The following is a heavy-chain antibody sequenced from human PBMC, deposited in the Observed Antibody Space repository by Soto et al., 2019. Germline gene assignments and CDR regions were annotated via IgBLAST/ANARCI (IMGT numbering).Heavy chain of an antibody. CDR1: GFTFDDYA. Sequence: LSLTCAASGFTFDDYAMHWVRQAPGKGLEWVSGISWNSGSIGYADSVKGRFTISRDNAKNSLYLQMNSLRAEDTALYYCAKAQYSSGWYLQGFDYWGQGTLVTVSS. D-gene: IGHD6-19*01. CDR2: ISWNSGSI. J-gene: IGHJ4*02. V-gene: IGHV3-9*01. CDR3: AKAQYSSGWYLQGFDY.